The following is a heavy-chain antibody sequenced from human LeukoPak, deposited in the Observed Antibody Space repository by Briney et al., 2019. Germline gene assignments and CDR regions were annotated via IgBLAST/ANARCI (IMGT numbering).Heavy chain of an antibody. Sequence: GSLRLSCAVSGLTFSGAWMNWVRQAPGKGLEWIGEINHSGSTNYNPSLKSRVTISVDTSKNQFSLKLSSVTAADTAVYYCAREMGSTDYWGQGTLVTVSS. CDR3: AREMGSTDY. CDR2: INHSGST. CDR1: GLTFSGAW. J-gene: IGHJ4*02. V-gene: IGHV4-34*01. D-gene: IGHD3-10*01.